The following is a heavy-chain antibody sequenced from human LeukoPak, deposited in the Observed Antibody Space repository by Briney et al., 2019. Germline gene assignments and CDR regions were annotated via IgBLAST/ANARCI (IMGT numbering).Heavy chain of an antibody. V-gene: IGHV4-34*01. J-gene: IGHJ6*03. CDR3: ARGGVRGGYSYGYDYYYYMDV. CDR1: GGSFSGYY. CDR2: INHSGST. Sequence: SETLSLTCAVYGGSFSGYYWSWIRQPPGKGLEWIGEINHSGSTNYNPSLKSRVTISVDTSKNQFSLKLSSVTAADTAVYYCARGGVRGGYSYGYDYYYYMDVWGKGTTVTVSS. D-gene: IGHD5-18*01.